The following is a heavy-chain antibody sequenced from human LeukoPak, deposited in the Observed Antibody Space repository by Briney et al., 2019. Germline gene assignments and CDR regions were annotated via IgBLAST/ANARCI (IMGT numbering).Heavy chain of an antibody. Sequence: TSETLSLTCTVSGHSMTTGSYYWGWIRQPPGKGLEWIASISHSGSTYYNPSLKSRVTISVDMSKNQFSLQLSSVTAADTAVYYCGRGERGVDYWGQGTLVTVSS. J-gene: IGHJ4*02. V-gene: IGHV4-38-2*02. CDR3: GRGERGVDY. D-gene: IGHD2-8*01. CDR1: GHSMTTGSYY. CDR2: ISHSGST.